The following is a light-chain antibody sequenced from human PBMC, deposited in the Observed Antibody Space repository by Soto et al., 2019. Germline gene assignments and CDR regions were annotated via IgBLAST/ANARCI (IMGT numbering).Light chain of an antibody. CDR2: DTS. Sequence: ETVLTQSPGTLSLSPGERATLSCRASQSVSSSYLTWYQQKPGQAPRLLIYDTSTRATGFPVTFRGTGSGSEFTLTITSLQSEDGALYYCQQYDKWPYTFGQGTNLEIK. CDR1: QSVSSS. V-gene: IGKV3-15*01. CDR3: QQYDKWPYT. J-gene: IGKJ2*01.